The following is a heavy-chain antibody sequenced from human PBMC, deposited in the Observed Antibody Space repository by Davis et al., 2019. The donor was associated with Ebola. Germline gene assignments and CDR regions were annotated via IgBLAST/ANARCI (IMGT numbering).Heavy chain of an antibody. CDR1: GGSMSSYY. J-gene: IGHJ4*02. V-gene: IGHV4-4*07. D-gene: IGHD3-3*01. CDR2: VYGGGST. CDR3: ARSQDSSYTVKWARFDS. Sequence: SETLSLTCIVSGGSMSSYYWSWIRQPAGGGLEWIGRVYGGGSTSYNPSFESRVTMSVDRSKNQCSLKLTSVTAADTAVYFCARSQDSSYTVKWARFDSWGQGILVTVSS.